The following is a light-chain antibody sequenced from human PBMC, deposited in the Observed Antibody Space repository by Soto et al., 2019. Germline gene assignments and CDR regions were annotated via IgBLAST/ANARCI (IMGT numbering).Light chain of an antibody. CDR2: AAS. Sequence: DIQMTQSPSSLSASVGDRVTITCRASQGISNYLAWYQQKPGKVPKLLIYAASTLQSGVPSRFSDSGSGTDFTLTISSLQPEDVATYYCQKCGIAPFSFGGGTKVELK. J-gene: IGKJ4*01. CDR1: QGISNY. V-gene: IGKV1-27*01. CDR3: QKCGIAPFS.